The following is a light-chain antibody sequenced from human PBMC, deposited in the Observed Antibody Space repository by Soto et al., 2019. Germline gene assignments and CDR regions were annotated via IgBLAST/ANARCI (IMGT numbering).Light chain of an antibody. CDR3: QQYDTWPPGT. J-gene: IGKJ1*01. V-gene: IGKV3-15*01. CDR2: GAS. Sequence: EIVMTQSPATLSVSPGERASLSCRASQSVSSNLAWYQHKPGQAPRLLIYGASTRATGIPARFSGSGSGTEFTLTISSLQSGDVAVYYCQQYDTWPPGTFGQGTKVEIK. CDR1: QSVSSN.